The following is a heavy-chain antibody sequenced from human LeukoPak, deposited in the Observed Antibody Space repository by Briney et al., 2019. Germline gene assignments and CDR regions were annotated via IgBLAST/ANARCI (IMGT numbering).Heavy chain of an antibody. V-gene: IGHV4-30-4*02. CDR2: IYYSGST. D-gene: IGHD3-22*01. J-gene: IGHJ3*02. CDR1: GGSISSGDYY. Sequence: SETLSLTCTVSGGSISSGDYYWSWIRQPPGKGLEWIGYIYYSGSTYYNPSLKSRVTISVDTSKNQFSLKLSSVTAADTAVYYCARGYYYDSSGENAFDIWGQGTMVTVSS. CDR3: ARGYYYDSSGENAFDI.